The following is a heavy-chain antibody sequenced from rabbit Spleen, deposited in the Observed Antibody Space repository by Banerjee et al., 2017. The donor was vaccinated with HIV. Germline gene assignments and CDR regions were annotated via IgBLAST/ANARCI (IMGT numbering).Heavy chain of an antibody. V-gene: IGHV1S7*01. Sequence: HLKESGGGLVQPGGSLKLSCTASGFTLSSYYMNWVRQAPGKGLEWIGYIDPVFGITYYANWVNGRFSISRENAQNTVFLQMTSLTAADTATYFCARRVDDYGWAADLWGQGTLVTVS. J-gene: IGHJ3*01. CDR2: IDPVFGIT. CDR3: ARRVDDYGWAADL. CDR1: GFTLSSYY. D-gene: IGHD2-1*01.